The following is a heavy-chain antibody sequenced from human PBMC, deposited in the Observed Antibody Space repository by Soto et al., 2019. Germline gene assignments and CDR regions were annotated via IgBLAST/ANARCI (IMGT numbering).Heavy chain of an antibody. CDR3: ARERQYEPLLY. Sequence: QVQLVQSGVEVKKPGASVKVSCQASGYTFTNYGITWLRQAPGQGLEWMGWVSAYNRNTNYAQRFQDRVTMTTDTSTKTAFMGLRNLKSDGTGIYFCARERQYEPLLYWGQGTLVTVSS. CDR2: VSAYNRNT. V-gene: IGHV1-18*01. D-gene: IGHD2-2*01. CDR1: GYTFTNYG. J-gene: IGHJ4*02.